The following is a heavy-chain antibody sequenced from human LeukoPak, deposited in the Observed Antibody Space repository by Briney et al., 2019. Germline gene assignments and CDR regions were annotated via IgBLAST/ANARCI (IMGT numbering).Heavy chain of an antibody. J-gene: IGHJ4*02. Sequence: PGRSLRLSCAASGFTFSSYSMNWVRQAAGEGLEWVSSMSSSSSYIYYADSVKGQFTISRDNAKNSLYLQMNSLRAEDTAVYYRASWLRGYSYGYYFDYWGQGTLVTVSS. CDR1: GFTFSSYS. CDR3: ASWLRGYSYGYYFDY. V-gene: IGHV3-21*01. CDR2: MSSSSSYI. D-gene: IGHD5-18*01.